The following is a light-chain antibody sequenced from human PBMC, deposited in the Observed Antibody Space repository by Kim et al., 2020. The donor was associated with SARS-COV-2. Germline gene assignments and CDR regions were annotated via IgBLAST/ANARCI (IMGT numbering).Light chain of an antibody. J-gene: IGKJ5*01. CDR1: QRIIND. Sequence: ASVGDRVTITCRASQRIINDLGWYQQRPGKAPRGLIYAASSLQSGVPSRFSGSGSGTEFLLTISSLQPEDFATYYCQQTYSYPRTFGRGTRLEIK. V-gene: IGKV1-17*01. CDR3: QQTYSYPRT. CDR2: AAS.